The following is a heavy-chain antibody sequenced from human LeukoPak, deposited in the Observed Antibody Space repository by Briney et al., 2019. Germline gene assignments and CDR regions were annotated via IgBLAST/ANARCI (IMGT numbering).Heavy chain of an antibody. V-gene: IGHV3-9*01. CDR3: ARERATRAFDI. D-gene: IGHD2-15*01. Sequence: PGGSLRLSCAASGFTFDDYAMHWVRQAPGKGLEWVSGISWGSGSIGYADSVKGRFTISRDNAKNSLYLQMNSLRAEDTAVYYCARERATRAFDIWGQGTMVTVSS. CDR2: ISWGSGSI. J-gene: IGHJ3*02. CDR1: GFTFDDYA.